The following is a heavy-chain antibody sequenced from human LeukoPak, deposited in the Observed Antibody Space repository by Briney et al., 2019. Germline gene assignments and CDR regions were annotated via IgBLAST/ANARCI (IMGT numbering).Heavy chain of an antibody. CDR2: IKGGGGDP. CDR3: AQGGHDFNPFYY. CDR1: GFTFSTYA. V-gene: IGHV3-23*01. D-gene: IGHD2-21*02. J-gene: IGHJ4*02. Sequence: PGGSLRLSCAASGFTFSTYAMGWVRQAPGEGLEWVSSIKGGGGDPFYADSVRGRFIISRDKSKNTLYLQLNSLRPEDTAVYFCAQGGHDFNPFYYWGQGTLDTVSS.